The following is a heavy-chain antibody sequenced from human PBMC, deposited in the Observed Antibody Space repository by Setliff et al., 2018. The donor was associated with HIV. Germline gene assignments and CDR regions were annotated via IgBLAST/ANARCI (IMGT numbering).Heavy chain of an antibody. CDR1: GYTLAALS. V-gene: IGHV1-24*01. CDR3: ARARTRVQGGKSLYYMDV. J-gene: IGHJ6*03. D-gene: IGHD2-15*01. CDR2: FDPEDGER. Sequence: ASVKVSCKVFGYTLAALSIHWVRQAPGKGLEWMGGFDPEDGERINAEEFQGRVTMTADTSTDTAYMALSSLTSEDTAVYYCARARTRVQGGKSLYYMDVWGKGTTVTVSS.